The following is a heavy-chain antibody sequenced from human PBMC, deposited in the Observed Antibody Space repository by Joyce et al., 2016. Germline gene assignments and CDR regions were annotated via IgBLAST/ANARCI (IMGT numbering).Heavy chain of an antibody. D-gene: IGHD3-10*01. Sequence: VRQALGKGLEWVAAISYDGLDTTYADSVKDRFTISRDNSKNTLFLQMTSLRAEDSALYFCARDHTVKRFGENYGMDVWGLGTTVTVSS. CDR3: ARDHTVKRFGENYGMDV. CDR2: ISYDGLDT. J-gene: IGHJ6*02. V-gene: IGHV3-30*04.